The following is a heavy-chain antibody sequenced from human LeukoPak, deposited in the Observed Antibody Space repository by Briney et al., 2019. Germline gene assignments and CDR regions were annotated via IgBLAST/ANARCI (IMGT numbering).Heavy chain of an antibody. J-gene: IGHJ4*02. CDR2: INHSGST. D-gene: IGHD3-3*01. Sequence: TSETLSLTCAVYGGSFSGYYWSWIRQPPGKGLEWIGEINHSGSTNYNPSLKSRVTISVDTSKNQFSLKLSSVTAADTAVYYCARVPTQYYDFDYWGQGTLVTVSS. V-gene: IGHV4-34*01. CDR3: ARVPTQYYDFDY. CDR1: GGSFSGYY.